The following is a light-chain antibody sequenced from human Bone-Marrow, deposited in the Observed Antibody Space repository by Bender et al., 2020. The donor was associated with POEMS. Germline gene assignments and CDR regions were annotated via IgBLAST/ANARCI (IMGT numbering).Light chain of an antibody. CDR1: LSDIGTYDF. Sequence: QSALTQPRSVSGSPGQSVTISCTGTLSDIGTYDFVSWFQQHPGKAPKLLIYDVSHRPSGVSHRFSGSKSGIAASLTISGLQAEDEADYYCSSFAGSNTYVFGSGTKVTVL. V-gene: IGLV2-11*01. J-gene: IGLJ1*01. CDR2: DVS. CDR3: SSFAGSNTYV.